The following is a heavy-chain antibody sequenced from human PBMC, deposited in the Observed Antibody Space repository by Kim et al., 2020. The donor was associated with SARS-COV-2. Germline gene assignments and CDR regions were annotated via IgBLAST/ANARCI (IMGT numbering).Heavy chain of an antibody. D-gene: IGHD1-26*01. Sequence: GGSLRLSCAASGFTFSNAWMSWVRQAPGKGLEWVGRIKSKTDGGTTDYAAPVKGRFTISRDDSKNTLYLQMNSLKTEDTAVYYCTTGLIGSYLNLYYFDYWGQGTLVTVSS. CDR1: GFTFSNAW. CDR2: IKSKTDGGTT. CDR3: TTGLIGSYLNLYYFDY. J-gene: IGHJ4*02. V-gene: IGHV3-15*01.